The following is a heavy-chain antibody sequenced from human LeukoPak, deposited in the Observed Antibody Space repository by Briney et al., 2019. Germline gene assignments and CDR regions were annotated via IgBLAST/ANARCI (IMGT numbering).Heavy chain of an antibody. CDR1: GFTFGTYA. CDR3: VKDRTPDGYYSVDY. V-gene: IGHV3-23*01. J-gene: IGHJ4*02. D-gene: IGHD3-3*01. CDR2: IIGNAATI. Sequence: PGGSQRLSCTASGFTFGTYAMNWVRQAPGKGLQWVALIIGNAATIAYADSVRGRFTISRDNSKNTLYLQMNSLRVEDTAVYYCVKDRTPDGYYSVDYWGQGILVTVSS.